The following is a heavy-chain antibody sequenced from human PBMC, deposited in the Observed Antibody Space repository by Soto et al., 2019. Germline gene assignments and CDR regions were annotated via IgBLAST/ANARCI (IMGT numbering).Heavy chain of an antibody. CDR2: IYYSGST. Sequence: PSETLSLTCTVSGGSISSGDYYWSWIRQPPGKGLEWIGYIYYSGSTYYNPSLKSRVTISVDTSKNQFSLKLSSVTAADTAVYYCARAAPGYSYGYDDFDYWGQGTLVTVSS. V-gene: IGHV4-30-4*01. J-gene: IGHJ4*02. D-gene: IGHD5-18*01. CDR1: GGSISSGDYY. CDR3: ARAAPGYSYGYDDFDY.